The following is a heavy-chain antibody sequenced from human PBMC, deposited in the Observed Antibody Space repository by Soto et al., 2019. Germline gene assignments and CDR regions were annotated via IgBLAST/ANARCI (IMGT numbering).Heavy chain of an antibody. Sequence: GGSLRLSCAASGFTFSSYSMNWVRQAPGKGLEWVSSISSSSSYIYYADSVKGRFTISRDNAKNSLYLQMNSLRDEDTAVYYCARSYCSSTSCYEADDDYYYGMDVWGQGTTVTVSS. CDR3: ARSYCSSTSCYEADDDYYYGMDV. CDR1: GFTFSSYS. D-gene: IGHD2-2*01. J-gene: IGHJ6*02. CDR2: ISSSSSYI. V-gene: IGHV3-21*01.